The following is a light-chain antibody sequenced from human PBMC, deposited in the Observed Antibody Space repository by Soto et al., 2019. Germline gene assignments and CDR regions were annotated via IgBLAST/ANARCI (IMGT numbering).Light chain of an antibody. Sequence: QSVLTQPASVSGSPGQSITISCTGTSSDVGDYEYVSWYQQHPGKGPKLMIYEVSNRTSGVSNRFSGFKSGNTASLTISGLQAEDETEYFCSSYKRTSRVYVFGTGTKVTVL. CDR3: SSYKRTSRVYV. CDR1: SSDVGDYEY. V-gene: IGLV2-14*01. J-gene: IGLJ1*01. CDR2: EVS.